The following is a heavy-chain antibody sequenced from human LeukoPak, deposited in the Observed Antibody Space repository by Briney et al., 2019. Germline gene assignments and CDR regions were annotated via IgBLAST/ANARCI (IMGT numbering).Heavy chain of an antibody. CDR3: ARGGRYHDILTGTRDYFDY. Sequence: SETLSLTCAVYGGSFSGYYWSWIRQPPGKGLEWIGEINHSGSTNYNPSLKSRVTISVDTSKNQFSLKLSSVTAADTAVYYCARGGRYHDILTGTRDYFDYWGQGTLVTVSS. CDR1: GGSFSGYY. J-gene: IGHJ4*02. D-gene: IGHD3-9*01. CDR2: INHSGST. V-gene: IGHV4-34*01.